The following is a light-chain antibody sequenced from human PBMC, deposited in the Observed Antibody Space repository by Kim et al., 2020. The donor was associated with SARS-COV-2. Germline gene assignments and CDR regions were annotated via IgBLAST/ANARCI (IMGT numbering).Light chain of an antibody. V-gene: IGLV2-14*03. J-gene: IGLJ2*01. CDR2: DVT. CDR1: SGDVGGYNY. CDR3: SSYTTTSRFVI. Sequence: QSITNSCTGSSGDVGGYNYVSWYQQHPGNAPKLIISDVTNRPSGVSDRFSGSKSGNTASLTISGLKAEDYANYYYSSYTTTSRFVIFGGGTQLTVL.